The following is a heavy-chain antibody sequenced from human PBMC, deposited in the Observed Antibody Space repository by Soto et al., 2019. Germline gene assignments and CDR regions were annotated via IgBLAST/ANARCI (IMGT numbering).Heavy chain of an antibody. Sequence: ASVKVSCKASGYTFTGYYMHWVRQAPGQGLEWMGWINPNSGGTNYAQKFQGWVTMTRDTSISTAYMELSRLRSDDTAVYYCARGSHCSGGSCHGRDAFDIWGQGTMVTVSS. CDR3: ARGSHCSGGSCHGRDAFDI. CDR2: INPNSGGT. J-gene: IGHJ3*02. CDR1: GYTFTGYY. V-gene: IGHV1-2*04. D-gene: IGHD2-15*01.